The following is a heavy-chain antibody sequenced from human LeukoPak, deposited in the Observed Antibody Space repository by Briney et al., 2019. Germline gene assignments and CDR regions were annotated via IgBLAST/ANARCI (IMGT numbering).Heavy chain of an antibody. D-gene: IGHD4-11*01. CDR3: STLTSRGLSDS. Sequence: GGSLRLSCAASGFTFSSFWMGWVRQTPGKRLEWVANMNIDGSEKYYADSVKGRFSISRDNARNSVYLQMNSLKSEDTAVYYCSTLTSRGLSDSWGQGTLVTVSS. CDR1: GFTFSSFW. CDR2: MNIDGSEK. J-gene: IGHJ4*02. V-gene: IGHV3-7*03.